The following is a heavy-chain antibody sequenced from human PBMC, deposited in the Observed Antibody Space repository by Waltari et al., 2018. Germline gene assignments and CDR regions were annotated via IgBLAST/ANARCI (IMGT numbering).Heavy chain of an antibody. Sequence: QLQLQESGPGLVKPSETLSITCTVSGGSISSSSYYWGWIRQPPGKGLEWIGSIYYSGSTYYNPSLKSRVTISVDTSKNQFSLKLSSVTAADTAVYYCARDEGYSSGWYDYWGQGTLVTVSS. CDR2: IYYSGST. D-gene: IGHD6-19*01. J-gene: IGHJ4*02. V-gene: IGHV4-39*07. CDR1: GGSISSSSYY. CDR3: ARDEGYSSGWYDY.